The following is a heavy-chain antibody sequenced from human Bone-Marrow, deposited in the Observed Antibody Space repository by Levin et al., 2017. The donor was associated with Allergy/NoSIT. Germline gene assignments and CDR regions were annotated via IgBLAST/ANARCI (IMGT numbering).Heavy chain of an antibody. D-gene: IGHD2-15*01. Sequence: KVSCKGSGYSFINYWIGWVRQMPGKGLEWMGIIYPGDSETTYNPSFQGQVTISSDKSINTAYLQWSSLKASDTAMYYCARRVGYCGGGGCYYDYWGQGTLVAVSS. J-gene: IGHJ4*02. V-gene: IGHV5-51*01. CDR2: IYPGDSET. CDR3: ARRVGYCGGGGCYYDY. CDR1: GYSFINYW.